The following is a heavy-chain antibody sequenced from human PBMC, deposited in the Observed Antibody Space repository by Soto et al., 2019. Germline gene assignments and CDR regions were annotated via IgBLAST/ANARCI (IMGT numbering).Heavy chain of an antibody. D-gene: IGHD3-22*01. V-gene: IGHV1-18*04. CDR2: ISAYNGNT. CDR1: GYTFTSYG. J-gene: IGHJ6*02. CDR3: ARVGLGDMIVLVIVYYYYYGMDV. Sequence: ASVKVSCKASGYTFTSYGISWVRQAPGQGLEWMGWISAYNGNTNYAQKLQGRVTMTTDTSTSTAYMELRSLRSDDTAVYYCARVGLGDMIVLVIVYYYYYGMDVWGQATTVTGSS.